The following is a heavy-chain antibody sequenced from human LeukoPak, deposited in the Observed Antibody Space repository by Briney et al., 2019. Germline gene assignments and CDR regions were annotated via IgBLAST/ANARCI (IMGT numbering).Heavy chain of an antibody. D-gene: IGHD6-6*01. V-gene: IGHV4-39*01. CDR3: ASGVLSGSSFGLVWFDP. Sequence: SETLSLTCNVSGGSISSRSYYWGWIRQPPGKGLEWIGTIYYSGSTYYNPSLKSRVTISVDTSKNQFSLNLSSVTAADTAVYYCASGVLSGSSFGLVWFDPWGQGTLVTVSS. CDR2: IYYSGST. CDR1: GGSISSRSYY. J-gene: IGHJ5*02.